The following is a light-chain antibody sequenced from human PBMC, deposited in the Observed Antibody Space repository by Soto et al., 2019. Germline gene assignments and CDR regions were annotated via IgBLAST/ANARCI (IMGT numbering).Light chain of an antibody. Sequence: DIQITQSPSSLSASVGDRVTITCRASQSISSYLNWYQQKPGKAPKLLIYAASSLQSGVPSRFSGSGSGTDFTLTISSMKPEDFATYYCQQRGTFGQGTKVDIK. CDR1: QSISSY. CDR2: AAS. V-gene: IGKV1-39*01. CDR3: QQRGT. J-gene: IGKJ1*01.